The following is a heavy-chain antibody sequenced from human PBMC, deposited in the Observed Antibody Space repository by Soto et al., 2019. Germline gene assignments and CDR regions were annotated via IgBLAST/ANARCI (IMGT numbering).Heavy chain of an antibody. Sequence: GASVKVSCKASGGTFSSYAISWVRQAPGQGLEWMGGIIPIFGTANYAQKFQGRVTITADESTSTAYMELSSLRSEDTAVYYCARVRGGSGSYLPGYYGMDVWGQGTTVTVSS. CDR3: ARVRGGSGSYLPGYYGMDV. V-gene: IGHV1-69*13. J-gene: IGHJ6*02. D-gene: IGHD3-10*01. CDR2: IIPIFGTA. CDR1: GGTFSSYA.